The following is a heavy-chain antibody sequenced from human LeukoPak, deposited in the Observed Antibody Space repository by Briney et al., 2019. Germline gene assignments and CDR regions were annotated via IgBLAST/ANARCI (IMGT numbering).Heavy chain of an antibody. CDR1: GGTFSSYA. J-gene: IGHJ3*02. CDR3: ARDRDDSSGYYYTGPDAFDI. CDR2: IIPIFGTA. D-gene: IGHD3-22*01. V-gene: IGHV1-69*13. Sequence: SVKVSCKASGGTFSSYAISWVRQAPGQGLEWVGGIIPIFGTANYAQKFQGRVTITADESTSTAYMELSSLRSEDTAVYYCARDRDDSSGYYYTGPDAFDIWGQGTMVTVSS.